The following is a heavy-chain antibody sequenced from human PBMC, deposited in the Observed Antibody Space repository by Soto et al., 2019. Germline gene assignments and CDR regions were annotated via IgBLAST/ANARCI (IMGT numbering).Heavy chain of an antibody. Sequence: QVQLVQSGPEVKNPGSSVKVSCKVFGATFNNYAISWVRQAPGEGLEWMGGIIPKLDTPKYAQKFQGRVSSTADEPTATGYMELRSLRSDDTAVSYCARDTRQITIVRVVIPHYIFHMDVWGQGTTVAVSS. V-gene: IGHV1-69*01. CDR2: IIPKLDTP. D-gene: IGHD3-10*01. J-gene: IGHJ6*02. CDR1: GATFNNYA. CDR3: ARDTRQITIVRVVIPHYIFHMDV.